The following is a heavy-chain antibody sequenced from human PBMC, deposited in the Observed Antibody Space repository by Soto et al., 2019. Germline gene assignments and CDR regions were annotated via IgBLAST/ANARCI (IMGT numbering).Heavy chain of an antibody. D-gene: IGHD6-25*01. Sequence: QVQLQESGPGLVKPSQTLSLTCTVSGGSISSGGYYWSWIRQHPGKGLEWIGYIYHSGSTYYNPSLKSRVTRSVDTSKNQFSLKVSSVTAADTAVYYCAREAAGILNWFDPWGQGTLVTVSS. CDR3: AREAAGILNWFDP. J-gene: IGHJ5*02. V-gene: IGHV4-31*03. CDR1: GGSISSGGYY. CDR2: IYHSGST.